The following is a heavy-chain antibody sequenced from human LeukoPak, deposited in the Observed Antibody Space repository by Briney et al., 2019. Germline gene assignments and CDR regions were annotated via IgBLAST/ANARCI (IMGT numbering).Heavy chain of an antibody. CDR3: ARDPHITMIVVVIPDY. D-gene: IGHD3-22*01. CDR1: GFTFSDHY. V-gene: IGHV3-69-1*02. Sequence: GGSLRLYCAASGFTFSDHYMNWVRQAPGKGLEWVSSISSSSTIYYADSVKGRFTISRDNAKNSLYLQMNSLRAEDTAVYYCARDPHITMIVVVIPDYWGQGTLVTVSS. CDR2: ISSSSTI. J-gene: IGHJ4*02.